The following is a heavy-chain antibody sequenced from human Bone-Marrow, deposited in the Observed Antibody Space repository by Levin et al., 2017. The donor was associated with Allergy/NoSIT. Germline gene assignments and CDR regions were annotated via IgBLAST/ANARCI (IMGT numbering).Heavy chain of an antibody. Sequence: QPGGSLRLSCSASGFTFSSYSMHWVRQAPGKGLEYVSAIYSDGSRIYYADSVKGRFTISRDNSKNTLSLQMSSLSAEDTAVYYCVNGGIYTGYDLYYFDYWGQGTLVTVSS. CDR3: VNGGIYTGYDLYYFDY. J-gene: IGHJ4*02. V-gene: IGHV3-64D*06. D-gene: IGHD5-12*01. CDR1: GFTFSSYS. CDR2: IYSDGSRI.